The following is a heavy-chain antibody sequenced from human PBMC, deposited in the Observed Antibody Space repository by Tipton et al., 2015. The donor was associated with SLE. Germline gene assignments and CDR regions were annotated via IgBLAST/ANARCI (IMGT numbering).Heavy chain of an antibody. CDR3: AKEVGSSSSYFDY. V-gene: IGHV3-30*02. CDR2: IRYDGSNK. D-gene: IGHD6-13*01. CDR1: GFTFSSYS. Sequence: SLRLSCAASGFTFSSYSMNWVRQAPGKGLEWVAFIRYDGSNKYYADSVKGRFTISRDNSKNTLYLQMNSLRAEDTAVYYCAKEVGSSSSYFDYWGQGTLVTVSS. J-gene: IGHJ4*02.